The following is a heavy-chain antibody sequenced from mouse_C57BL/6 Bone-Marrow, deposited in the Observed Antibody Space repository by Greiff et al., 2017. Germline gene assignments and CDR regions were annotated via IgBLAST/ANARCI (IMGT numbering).Heavy chain of an antibody. CDR2: IYPGSGST. Sequence: QVQLQQPGAELVKPGASVKMSCKASGYTFTSYWITWVKQRPGQGLEWIGDIYPGSGSTNYNEKFKSKATLTVDKSSSTSYMQLSSLTSEDSAVYYCARWGAMDYWGQGTSGTVSS. J-gene: IGHJ4*01. CDR3: ARWGAMDY. CDR1: GYTFTSYW. V-gene: IGHV1-55*01.